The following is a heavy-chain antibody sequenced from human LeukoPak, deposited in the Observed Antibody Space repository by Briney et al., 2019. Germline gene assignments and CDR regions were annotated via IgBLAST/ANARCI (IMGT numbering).Heavy chain of an antibody. CDR1: GFTFSSYG. CDR2: ISYDGSNK. V-gene: IGHV3-30*19. J-gene: IGHJ4*02. D-gene: IGHD2-2*01. Sequence: GGSLRLSCAASGFTFSSYGMHWVRQAPGKGLEWVAVISYDGSNKYYADSVKGRFTISRDNSKNTLYLQMNSLRAEDTAVYYCARAPTSSPFDYWGQGTLVTVSS. CDR3: ARAPTSSPFDY.